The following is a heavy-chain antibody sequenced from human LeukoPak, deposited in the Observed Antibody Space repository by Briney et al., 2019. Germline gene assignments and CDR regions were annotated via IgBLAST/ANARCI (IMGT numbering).Heavy chain of an antibody. CDR3: ARGYYDILTGLEY. CDR1: GFTFSNFG. D-gene: IGHD3-9*01. V-gene: IGHV3-33*01. J-gene: IGHJ4*02. CDR2: IWYDGSSK. Sequence: GGSLRLSCAASGFTFSNFGMHWVRQAPGKGLEWVSFIWYDGSSKYYGDSVKGRFTIPRDNSKNTLYLQMNSLRAEDTAVYYRARGYYDILTGLEYWGQGTLVTVSS.